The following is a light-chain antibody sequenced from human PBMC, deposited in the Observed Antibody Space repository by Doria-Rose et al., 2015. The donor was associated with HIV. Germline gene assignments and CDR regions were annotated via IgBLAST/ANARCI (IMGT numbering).Light chain of an antibody. J-gene: IGKJ1*01. CDR2: AAS. CDR1: QGISNS. V-gene: IGKV1-27*01. CDR3: QKYDSAPWT. Sequence: TQSPSSLSASVGDRVTITCRARQGISNSLPWYQQKPGKVPKLLICAASTLRSGVPSRFSGSGSGTDFTLAISSLQPEDVATYYCQKYDSAPWTFGQGTKVEI.